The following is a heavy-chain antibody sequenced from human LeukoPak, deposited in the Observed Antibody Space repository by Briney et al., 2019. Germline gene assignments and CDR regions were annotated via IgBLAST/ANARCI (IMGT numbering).Heavy chain of an antibody. J-gene: IGHJ4*02. V-gene: IGHV1-18*01. Sequence: GASVKVSCKAPGYTFTSYGISWVRQAPGQGLEWMGWISAYNGNTNYAQKLQGRVTMTTDTSTSTAYMELRSLRSDDTAVYYCARRPRSVGPAIPDYWGQGTLVTVSS. D-gene: IGHD2-15*01. CDR1: GYTFTSYG. CDR2: ISAYNGNT. CDR3: ARRPRSVGPAIPDY.